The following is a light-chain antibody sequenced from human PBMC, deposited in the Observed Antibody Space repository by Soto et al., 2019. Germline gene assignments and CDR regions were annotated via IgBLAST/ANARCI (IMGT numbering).Light chain of an antibody. CDR1: SSNIGSHT. CDR2: FNN. CDR3: AAWDDSLNGWV. J-gene: IGLJ3*02. Sequence: QSVLTQPPSASATPGQRVTLSCSGSSSNIGSHTVNWYQQDPGTAPRLLIYFNNQLPSGVPDRFSGSKSATSASLAISGLQSEDESDYYCAAWDDSLNGWVFGGGTKLTVL. V-gene: IGLV1-44*01.